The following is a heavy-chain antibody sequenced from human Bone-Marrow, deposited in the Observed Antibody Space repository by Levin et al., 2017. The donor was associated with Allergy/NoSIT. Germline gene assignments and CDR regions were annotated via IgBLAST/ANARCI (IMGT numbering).Heavy chain of an antibody. D-gene: IGHD3-9*01. J-gene: IGHJ5*02. V-gene: IGHV3-9*01. CDR1: GFTFDDYT. CDR3: TKGPYYEILTGYYKPFAP. Sequence: GGSLRLSCAASGFTFDDYTMHWVRHGPGKGLEWVSGITGNSGSVAYAESVKGRFTISRDNAKRRLYLEMNGLRVEDTALYYCTKGPYYEILTGYYKPFAPWGQGTQVSVSS. CDR2: ITGNSGSV.